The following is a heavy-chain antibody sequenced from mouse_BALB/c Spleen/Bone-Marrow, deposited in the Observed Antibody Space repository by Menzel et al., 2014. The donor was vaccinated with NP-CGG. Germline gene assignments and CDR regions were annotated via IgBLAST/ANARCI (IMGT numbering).Heavy chain of an antibody. CDR3: ARCPPIYGSRYPAWFAY. J-gene: IGHJ3*01. V-gene: IGHV1S135*01. Sequence: EVQLQESGPELVKPGASVKVSCKASGYSFTDYNMYWVKQSHGKSFEWIGYIDPYNGGTSYNQKFKGKVTLTVDKSSSTAIKHHNNLASEDSAVDYCARCPPIYGSRYPAWFAYWGQGTLVTVSA. D-gene: IGHD1-1*01. CDR1: GYSFTDYN. CDR2: IDPYNGGT.